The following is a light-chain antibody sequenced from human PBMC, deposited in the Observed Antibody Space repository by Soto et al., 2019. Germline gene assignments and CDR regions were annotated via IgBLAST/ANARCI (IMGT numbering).Light chain of an antibody. Sequence: DIQMTQSPSTLSASVGDRVTITCRASQSINIWLAWYQQKPGKAPKLLIYKASTLESGVPSRFSGSGSGTDFTLTISSLQPDDFATYFCQHYSNSLCTFGGGTKVEIK. J-gene: IGKJ4*01. CDR1: QSINIW. V-gene: IGKV1-5*03. CDR2: KAS. CDR3: QHYSNSLCT.